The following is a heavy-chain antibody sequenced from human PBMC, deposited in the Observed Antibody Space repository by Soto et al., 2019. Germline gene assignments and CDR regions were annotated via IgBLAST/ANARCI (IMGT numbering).Heavy chain of an antibody. CDR3: ARDPAYDYIWGRYRLGGMDV. J-gene: IGHJ6*03. CDR2: ISSSSSYI. CDR1: GFTFSSYS. D-gene: IGHD3-16*02. Sequence: EVQLVESGGGLVKPGGSLRLSCAASGFTFSSYSMNWVRQAPGKGLEWVSSISSSSSYIYYADSVKGRFTISRDNAKNSLYLQMNSLRAEDTAVYYCARDPAYDYIWGRYRLGGMDVWGKGTTVTVSS. V-gene: IGHV3-21*01.